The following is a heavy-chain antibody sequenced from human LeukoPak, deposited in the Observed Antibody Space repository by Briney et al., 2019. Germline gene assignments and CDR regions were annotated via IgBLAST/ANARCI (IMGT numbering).Heavy chain of an antibody. J-gene: IGHJ4*02. CDR2: IYPGDSDT. CDR1: GYSFTTYW. D-gene: IGHD3-10*01. Sequence: GESLRISCKGSGYSFTTYWIAWVRQMPGKGLEWMGIIYPGDSDTTYSPSFQGQVTISADKSISTAYLQWNSLKASDTAMYFCARRRSSTLIDYWGQGTLVTVSS. CDR3: ARRRSSTLIDY. V-gene: IGHV5-51*01.